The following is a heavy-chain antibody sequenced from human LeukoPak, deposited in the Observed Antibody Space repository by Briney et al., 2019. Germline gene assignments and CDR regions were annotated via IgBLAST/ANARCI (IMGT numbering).Heavy chain of an antibody. Sequence: PGGSLRLSRAASGFTFSSYGMHWVRQAPGKGLEWVAFIRYDGSNKYYADSVKGRFTISRDNSKNTLYLQMNSLRAEDTAVYYCAKFDRGYQLPVDYWGQGTLVTVSS. CDR1: GFTFSSYG. V-gene: IGHV3-30*02. J-gene: IGHJ4*02. D-gene: IGHD2-2*01. CDR2: IRYDGSNK. CDR3: AKFDRGYQLPVDY.